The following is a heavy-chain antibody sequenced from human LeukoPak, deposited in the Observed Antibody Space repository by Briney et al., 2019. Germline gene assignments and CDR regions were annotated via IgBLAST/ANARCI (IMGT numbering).Heavy chain of an antibody. Sequence: GGSLRLSCAASGFTFSSYGMHWVRQAPGKGLEWVAFIRYDGSNKYYADSAKGRFTISRDNSKNTLYLQMNSLRAEDTAVYYCAKDRLWFGDQTQGIDYWGQGTLVTVSS. CDR2: IRYDGSNK. D-gene: IGHD3-10*01. CDR3: AKDRLWFGDQTQGIDY. J-gene: IGHJ4*02. CDR1: GFTFSSYG. V-gene: IGHV3-30*02.